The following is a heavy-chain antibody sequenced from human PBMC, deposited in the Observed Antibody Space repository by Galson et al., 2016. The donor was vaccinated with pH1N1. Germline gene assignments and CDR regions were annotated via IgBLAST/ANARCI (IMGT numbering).Heavy chain of an antibody. CDR3: ATPVGHDYRALLTDY. V-gene: IGHV1-46*01. D-gene: IGHD4-11*01. Sequence: GGTNYAQKFQGRVTMTRDTSTSTVYMELSSLRSEDTAVYYCATPVGHDYRALLTDYWGQGTLVTVSS. CDR2: GGT. J-gene: IGHJ4*02.